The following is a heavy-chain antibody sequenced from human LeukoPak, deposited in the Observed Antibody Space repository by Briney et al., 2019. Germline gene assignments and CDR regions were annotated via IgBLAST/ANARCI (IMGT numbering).Heavy chain of an antibody. CDR1: GYTLTSYG. D-gene: IGHD2-8*01. V-gene: IGHV1-18*01. J-gene: IGHJ4*02. Sequence: ASVKVSCKASGYTLTSYGISWVRQAPGQGLEWMGWISTYNGNTNYAQKLQGRVTMTTDTSTSTAYMELRSLRSDDTAVYYCAREYCTNGVCYDPDYWDQGTLVTVSS. CDR3: AREYCTNGVCYDPDY. CDR2: ISTYNGNT.